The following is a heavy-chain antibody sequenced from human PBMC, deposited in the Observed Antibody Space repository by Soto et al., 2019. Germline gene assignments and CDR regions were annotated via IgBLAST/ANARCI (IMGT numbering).Heavy chain of an antibody. CDR1: GGSISSGDYY. CDR2: IYYSGST. V-gene: IGHV4-30-4*01. D-gene: IGHD3-10*01. J-gene: IGHJ4*02. Sequence: QVQLQESGPGLVKPSQTLSLTCTVSGGSISSGDYYWSWFRQPPGKGLEWIGYIYYSGSTYYNPSLKSRVTISVDTSKNQFSLKLSSVTAADTAVYYCARVGGFGATTIDYWGQGTLVTVSS. CDR3: ARVGGFGATTIDY.